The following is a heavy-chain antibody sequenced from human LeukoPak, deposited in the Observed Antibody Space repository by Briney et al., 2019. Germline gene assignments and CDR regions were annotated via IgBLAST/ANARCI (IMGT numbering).Heavy chain of an antibody. J-gene: IGHJ3*02. CDR1: GFTFSSYA. CDR3: AKLWSTSRGAFDI. D-gene: IGHD1-1*01. Sequence: GSLRLSCAASGFTFSSYAMSWVRQAPGKGLEWVSAVISSGGSTYYAASLKGRFTISRDNSKNTLYLQMNSLRAEDTAVYYCAKLWSTSRGAFDIWGQGTMVTVSS. V-gene: IGHV3-23*01. CDR2: VISSGGST.